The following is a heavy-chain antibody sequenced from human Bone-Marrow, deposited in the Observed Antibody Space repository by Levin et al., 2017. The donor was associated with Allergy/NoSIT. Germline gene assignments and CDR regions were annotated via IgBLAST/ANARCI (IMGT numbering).Heavy chain of an antibody. Sequence: GSLRLSCAVYGGSFSGYYWSWIRQPPGKGLEWIGEINHSGSTNYNPSLKSRVTISVDTSKNQFSLKLSSVTAADTAVYYCARADADIVATTHFDYWGQGTLVTVSS. CDR2: INHSGST. CDR3: ARADADIVATTHFDY. D-gene: IGHD5-12*01. J-gene: IGHJ4*02. V-gene: IGHV4-34*01. CDR1: GGSFSGYY.